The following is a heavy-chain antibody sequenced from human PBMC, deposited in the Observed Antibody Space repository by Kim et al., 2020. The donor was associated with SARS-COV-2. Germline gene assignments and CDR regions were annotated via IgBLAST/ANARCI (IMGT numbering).Heavy chain of an antibody. D-gene: IGHD2-8*02. J-gene: IGHJ4*02. V-gene: IGHV7-4-1*02. CDR2: INTNTGNP. CDR3: ARDSTGYFDS. CDR1: GYTFTNNA. Sequence: ASVKVYCKASGYTFTNNAMTWVRQAPGQGLEWMGWINTNTGNPTYAQGFTGRFVFSLDTSVRPAYLQVSSLKAEDTAVYYCARDSTGYFDSWGQGTLVTVSS.